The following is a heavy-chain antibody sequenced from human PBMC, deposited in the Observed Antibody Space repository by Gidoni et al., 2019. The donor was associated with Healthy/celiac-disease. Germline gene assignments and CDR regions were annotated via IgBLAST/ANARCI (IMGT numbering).Heavy chain of an antibody. V-gene: IGHV3-30*18. J-gene: IGHJ4*02. CDR3: AKDGGITIFGVAHFDY. D-gene: IGHD3-3*01. CDR2: ISYDGSNK. Sequence: QVQLVESGGGVVQPGRSLRLSCAASGFTFSSYGMHWVRQAPGKGLEWVAVISYDGSNKYYADSVKGRFTISRDNSKNTLYLQMNSLRAEDTAVYYCAKDGGITIFGVAHFDYWGQGTLVTVSS. CDR1: GFTFSSYG.